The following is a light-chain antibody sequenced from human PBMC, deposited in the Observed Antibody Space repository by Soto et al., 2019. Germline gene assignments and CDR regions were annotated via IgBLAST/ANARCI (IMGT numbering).Light chain of an antibody. CDR3: QLSDSTWT. CDR2: GAS. J-gene: IGKJ1*01. V-gene: IGKV3-15*01. Sequence: EIVMTQSPATLSVSPGERATLSCRASQSVSSNLAWYQQKPGQAPRLLIYGASTRATGIPARFSGSGSGTDFTLTISSLQPEDFVAYYCQLSDSTWTFGQGTKVDIK. CDR1: QSVSSN.